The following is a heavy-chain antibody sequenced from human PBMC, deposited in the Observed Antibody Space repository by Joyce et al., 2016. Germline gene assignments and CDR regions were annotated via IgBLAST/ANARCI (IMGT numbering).Heavy chain of an antibody. CDR2: ISGSSGSI. V-gene: IGHV3-23*01. J-gene: IGHJ6*03. D-gene: IGHD6-6*01. CDR1: GFTFSSYA. Sequence: EVQLLESGGGLVQPAGSLRLSCAASGFTFSSYAMSWVRQAPGKGLEWVSVISGSSGSISDADAVKGRFTFSRDNSKNTLYLQMNSLRAEDTAVYYCAKVAEGSAVYFYYMDVWGKGTTVTVSS. CDR3: AKVAEGSAVYFYYMDV.